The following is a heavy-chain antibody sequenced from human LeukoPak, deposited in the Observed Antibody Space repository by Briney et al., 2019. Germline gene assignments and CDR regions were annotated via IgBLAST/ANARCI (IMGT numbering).Heavy chain of an antibody. CDR2: ISSSSSII. V-gene: IGHV3-48*01. Sequence: GGSLRLSCAASGFTISSYSMNWVRQAPGKGLRWVSYISSSSSIIYYADSVRGRFTISRDNAKNSLYLQMNSLRAEDTAVYYCARGEGHMDVWGKGTTVTVSS. CDR3: ARGEGHMDV. J-gene: IGHJ6*03. CDR1: GFTISSYS.